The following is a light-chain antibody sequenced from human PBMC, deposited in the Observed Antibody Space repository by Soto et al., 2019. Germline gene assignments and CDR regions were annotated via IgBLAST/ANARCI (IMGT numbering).Light chain of an antibody. CDR3: KQRSNWPT. J-gene: IGKJ5*01. V-gene: IGKV3-11*01. Sequence: LLTQSPATLSLSPGDRATLSCRASQSVSSHFAWYQQKSGQAPRLLIYDASKRATGIQARFSGSGSGTDFTLTIRSLEPEDFAVYYCKQRSNWPTCGQGTRLEIK. CDR2: DAS. CDR1: QSVSSH.